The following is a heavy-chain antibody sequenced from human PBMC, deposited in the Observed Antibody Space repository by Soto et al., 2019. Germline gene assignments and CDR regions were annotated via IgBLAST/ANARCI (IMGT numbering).Heavy chain of an antibody. D-gene: IGHD3-3*01. CDR3: AIKARDYDFWSGPTRSFYYYGMDV. CDR1: GCTFTSYD. V-gene: IGHV1-8*01. Sequence: ASAKVSCKASGCTFTSYDINWVRQATGQGLEWMGWMNPNSGNTGYAQKFQGRVTMTRNTSISTAYMELSSLRSEDTAVYYCAIKARDYDFWSGPTRSFYYYGMDVWGQGTTVTVSS. CDR2: MNPNSGNT. J-gene: IGHJ6*02.